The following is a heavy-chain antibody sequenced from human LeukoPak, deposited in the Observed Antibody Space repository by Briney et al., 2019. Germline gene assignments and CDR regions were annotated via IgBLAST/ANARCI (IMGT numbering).Heavy chain of an antibody. CDR2: IFYSGNT. J-gene: IGHJ4*02. Sequence: SETLSLTCTVSGGSITSSSCFWGWIRQPPGKGLEWIGNIFYSGNTYYNSSLKSRVTLSVDTSKNQFSLKLSSMTAADTAVYYCARLKSANLIDYWGQGTLVTVSS. D-gene: IGHD4/OR15-4a*01. V-gene: IGHV4-39*01. CDR1: GGSITSSSCF. CDR3: ARLKSANLIDY.